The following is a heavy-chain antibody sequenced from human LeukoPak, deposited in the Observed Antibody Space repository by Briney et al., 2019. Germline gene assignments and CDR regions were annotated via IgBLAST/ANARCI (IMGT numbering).Heavy chain of an antibody. J-gene: IGHJ5*02. V-gene: IGHV4-39*01. D-gene: IGHD2-15*01. Sequence: PSETLSLTCTVSGGSFSSTSYYWGWIRQPPGKGLEWIGTIHYGGSTYYNPSLKSRVTISADASKNQFSLRLSSVTAADTAVYYCARLLGYCSGGSCYPPSWGQGTLVTVSS. CDR1: GGSFSSTSYY. CDR2: IHYGGST. CDR3: ARLLGYCSGGSCYPPS.